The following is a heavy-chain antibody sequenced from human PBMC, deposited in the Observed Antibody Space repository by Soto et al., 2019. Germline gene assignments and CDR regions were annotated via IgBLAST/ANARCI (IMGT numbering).Heavy chain of an antibody. V-gene: IGHV4-61*01. Sequence: PSETLSLTCTVSGDSVSSGTYYWSWIRQPPGKGLEWIGYISYSGSANYNPSLKSRVTISGDTSKNQFSLKLSSVTAADTAVYYCARDSRIATRPIAGYSYYGMDVWGQGTTVTVSS. CDR2: ISYSGSA. D-gene: IGHD6-6*01. J-gene: IGHJ6*02. CDR1: GDSVSSGTYY. CDR3: ARDSRIATRPIAGYSYYGMDV.